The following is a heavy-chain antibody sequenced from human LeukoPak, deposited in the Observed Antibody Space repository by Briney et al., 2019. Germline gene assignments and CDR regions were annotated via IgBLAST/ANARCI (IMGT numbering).Heavy chain of an antibody. CDR1: GFTFSSYG. J-gene: IGHJ4*02. CDR2: IWYDGSNK. Sequence: GGSLRLSCAASGFTFSSYGMHWVRQAPGKGLEWVAVIWYDGSNKYYADSVKGRFTISRDNSKNTLYLQMNSLRAEDTAVYYCAREPGYCSSTSCYDYWGQGTLVTVSS. V-gene: IGHV3-33*01. D-gene: IGHD2-2*01. CDR3: AREPGYCSSTSCYDY.